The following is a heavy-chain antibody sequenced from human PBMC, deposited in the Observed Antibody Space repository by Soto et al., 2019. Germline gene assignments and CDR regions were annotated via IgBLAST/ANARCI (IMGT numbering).Heavy chain of an antibody. V-gene: IGHV4-61*01. Sequence: PSETLSLTCTVSGGSVSSGSYYWSWIRQPPGKGLEWVGYIYYSGSTNYNPSLKSRVTISVDTSKNQFSLKLTSVTAADTAVYYCARDKITGPFDYWGQGTLVTVSS. J-gene: IGHJ4*02. D-gene: IGHD2-8*02. CDR3: ARDKITGPFDY. CDR2: IYYSGST. CDR1: GGSVSSGSYY.